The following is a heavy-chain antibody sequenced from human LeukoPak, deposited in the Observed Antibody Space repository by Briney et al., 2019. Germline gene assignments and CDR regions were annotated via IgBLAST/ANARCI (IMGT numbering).Heavy chain of an antibody. D-gene: IGHD6-19*01. V-gene: IGHV3-30-3*01. J-gene: IGHJ3*02. CDR2: ISYDGSNK. CDR3: ARSRGYRSGWPFDI. Sequence: GVTLRLSCAASGFTFSSYAMHWLRQAPGKGLEGVAVISYDGSNKYYADSVKGRFTISRDNSKNTLYLQMNSLRAEDTAVYYCARSRGYRSGWPFDIWGQGTMVTVSS. CDR1: GFTFSSYA.